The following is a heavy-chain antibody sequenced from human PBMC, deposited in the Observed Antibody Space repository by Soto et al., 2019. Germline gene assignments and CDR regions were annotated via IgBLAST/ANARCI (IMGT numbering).Heavy chain of an antibody. CDR2: IRNKANRDTI. CDR3: TRDIEKYSFND. D-gene: IGHD2-15*01. CDR1: GFTLSGSR. J-gene: IGHJ4*01. Sequence: GGSLRLSCIGSGFTLSGSRMDWVRQDPGKGLEWVARIRNKANRDTIEYAASVKGRFTISRDDSKNSLYLQMSSLRTEDTAICYCTRDIEKYSFNDWGQGTLVTVSS. V-gene: IGHV3-72*01.